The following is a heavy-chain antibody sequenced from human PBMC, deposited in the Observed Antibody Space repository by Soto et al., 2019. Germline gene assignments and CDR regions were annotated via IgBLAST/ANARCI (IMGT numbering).Heavy chain of an antibody. CDR1: GFTISGLG. CDR2: IRQDGSEK. D-gene: IGHD3-3*02. Sequence: PGGFLRLRSAVSGFTISGLGMSWVRQAKGKWLEWVANIRQDGSEKFYVDSVKGRFAIFRDNTKNSLYLQMNRLRAEDTAVYYCATLAFLEWLSRHNWFDPWGQGTLVTVSS. V-gene: IGHV3-7*01. CDR3: ATLAFLEWLSRHNWFDP. J-gene: IGHJ5*02.